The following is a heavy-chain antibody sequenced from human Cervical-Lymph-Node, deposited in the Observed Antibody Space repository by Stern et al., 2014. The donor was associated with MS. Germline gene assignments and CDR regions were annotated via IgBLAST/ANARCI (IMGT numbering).Heavy chain of an antibody. J-gene: IGHJ4*02. D-gene: IGHD6-13*01. CDR2: IIWSSGSI. V-gene: IGHV3-9*01. CDR1: WFTFDDYA. CDR3: AKALSPLYRSTPFDC. Sequence: EVQLVESGGGLVQPGGSLRLSCAASWFTFDDYAMHWVRQAPGKGLEWVSGIIWSSGSIGYADSVQGRFTISRDNAKNSLYLQMNSLRTEDTALYYCAKALSPLYRSTPFDCWGQGTLVTVSS.